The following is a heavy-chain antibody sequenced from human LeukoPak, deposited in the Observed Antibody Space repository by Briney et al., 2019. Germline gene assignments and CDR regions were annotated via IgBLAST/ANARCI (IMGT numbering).Heavy chain of an antibody. CDR2: VSYSGST. J-gene: IGHJ4*02. D-gene: IGHD3-22*01. Sequence: PSETLSLTCTVSGGSISSSTYYWGWIRQPPGKGLELIGSVSYSGSTYYNPSLKSRVTISLDTSKNQFSLKLSSVTAADTAVYYCARQMMDSSAFDYWGQGTLVTAPS. CDR3: ARQMMDSSAFDY. CDR1: GGSISSSTYY. V-gene: IGHV4-39*01.